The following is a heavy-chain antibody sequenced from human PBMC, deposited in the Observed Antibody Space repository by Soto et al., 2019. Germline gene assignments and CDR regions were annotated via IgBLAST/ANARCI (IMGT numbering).Heavy chain of an antibody. D-gene: IGHD3-3*01. CDR2: INPNSGGT. V-gene: IGHV1-2*04. CDR3: ARQYYDFWSGYAHYYYGMDV. Sequence: QVQLVQSGAEVKKPGASVKVSCNASGYTFTGYYMHWMRQAPGQGLEWMGWINPNSGGTNYAQKFQGWVTMTRDTSISTAYMELSRLRSDDTAVYYCARQYYDFWSGYAHYYYGMDVWGQGTTVTVSS. J-gene: IGHJ6*02. CDR1: GYTFTGYY.